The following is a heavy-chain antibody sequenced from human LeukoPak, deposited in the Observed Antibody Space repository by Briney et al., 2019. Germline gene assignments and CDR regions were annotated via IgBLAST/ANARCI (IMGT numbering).Heavy chain of an antibody. J-gene: IGHJ4*02. CDR3: ASSIVGAIYYFDY. V-gene: IGHV3-21*01. CDR2: ISSSSYI. Sequence: GGSLRLSCAASGFTFSSYSMNWVRQAPGKGLEWVSSISSSSYIYYADSVKGRFTISRDNAKNSLYLQMNSLRAEDTAVYYCASSIVGAIYYFDYWGQGTLVTVSS. D-gene: IGHD1-26*01. CDR1: GFTFSSYS.